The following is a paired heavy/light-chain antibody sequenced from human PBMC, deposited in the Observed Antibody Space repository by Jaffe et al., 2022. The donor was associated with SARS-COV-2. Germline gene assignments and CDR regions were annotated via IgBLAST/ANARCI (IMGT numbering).Heavy chain of an antibody. CDR3: AREEAQLLCMDV. CDR1: GFTFRNFW. D-gene: IGHD2-21*01. V-gene: IGHV3-74*03. CDR2: INSDGSST. J-gene: IGHJ6*02. Sequence: EVELVESGGGLVLPGGSLRLSCAASGFTFRNFWMHWVRQVPGKGLVWVSRINSDGSSTTYADSVKGRFTMSRDNAKNTVYLQMSSLRVEDKGVYYCAREEAQLLCMDVWGQGTTVTVSS.
Light chain of an antibody. V-gene: IGLV3-25*03. J-gene: IGLJ2*01. CDR3: QSPDRTTTYWA. CDR1: ALPVQY. CDR2: KNS. Sequence: SYELTQPPSVSVSPGQTARITCSGDALPVQYAFWYQQKPGQAPVLIIYKNSERASGIPERFSGSSSGAIVTLTISGVLAEDEADYYCQSPDRTTTYWAFGGGTKLTVL.